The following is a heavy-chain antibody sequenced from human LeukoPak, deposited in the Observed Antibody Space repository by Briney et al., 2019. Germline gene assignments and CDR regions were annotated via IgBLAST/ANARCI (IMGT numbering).Heavy chain of an antibody. CDR1: GYSISSGYY. V-gene: IGHV4-38-2*02. J-gene: IGHJ4*02. Sequence: PSETLSLTCTVSGYSISSGYYWGWIRPPPGKGLEWIGSIYHSGSTYYNPSLKSRVTILLDTSKNQFSLNLNSVTAADTAVYYCARIFEYWGQGTLVT. CDR2: IYHSGST. CDR3: ARIFEY.